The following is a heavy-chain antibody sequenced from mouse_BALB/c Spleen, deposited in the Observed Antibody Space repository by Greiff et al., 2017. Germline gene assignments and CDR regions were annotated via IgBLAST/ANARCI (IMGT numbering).Heavy chain of an antibody. D-gene: IGHD1-1*01. CDR1: GFTFSSFG. J-gene: IGHJ3*01. Sequence: EVKLVESGGGLVQPGGSRKLSCAASGFTFSSFGMHWVRQAPEKGLEWVAYISSGSSTIYYADTVKGRFTISRDNPKNTLFLQMTSLRSEDTAMYYCARPDYYGSSGFAYWGQGTLVTVSA. V-gene: IGHV5-17*02. CDR3: ARPDYYGSSGFAY. CDR2: ISSGSSTI.